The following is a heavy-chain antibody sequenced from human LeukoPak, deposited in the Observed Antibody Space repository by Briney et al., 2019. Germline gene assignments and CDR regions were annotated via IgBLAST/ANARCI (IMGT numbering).Heavy chain of an antibody. CDR3: AGRRVLDASFDY. D-gene: IGHD3-16*01. CDR1: GFTVSNNY. CDR2: IYSGDNT. Sequence: GGSLRLSCAASGFTVSNNYMRWVRQAPGKGLEWVSVIYSGDNTYYVESVKGRFTISRDNSKNTLFLQMNRLRAEDTAAYYCAGRRVLDASFDYWGQGTLVTVSS. V-gene: IGHV3-66*02. J-gene: IGHJ4*02.